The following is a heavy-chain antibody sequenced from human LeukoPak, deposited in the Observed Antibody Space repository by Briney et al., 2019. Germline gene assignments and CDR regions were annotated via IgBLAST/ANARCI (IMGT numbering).Heavy chain of an antibody. CDR3: ATYIIGPTIDY. J-gene: IGHJ4*02. V-gene: IGHV3-48*04. CDR2: ISGSGSTI. D-gene: IGHD3-10*01. Sequence: QSGGSLRLSCAASGFTFSSYGMSWVRQAPGKGLEWISYISGSGSTIYYADSVKGRFTISRDNAKNSLYLQMNSLRAGDTAVYYCATYIIGPTIDYWGQGTLVTVSS. CDR1: GFTFSSYG.